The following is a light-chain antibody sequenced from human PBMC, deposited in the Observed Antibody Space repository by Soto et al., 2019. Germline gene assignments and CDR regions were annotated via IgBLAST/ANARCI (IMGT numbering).Light chain of an antibody. CDR2: DAS. V-gene: IGKV1-5*01. Sequence: QMTQTPSTVSASVGDKVTITCRASQSIDNWLAWYQKKPGQVPKLLIYDASNSQSGGFSGSGFGTDFNLTIVSLRPDDFATYYCQQYHSFSWTCGRGTEVEVK. CDR1: QSIDNW. J-gene: IGKJ1*01. CDR3: QQYHSFSWT.